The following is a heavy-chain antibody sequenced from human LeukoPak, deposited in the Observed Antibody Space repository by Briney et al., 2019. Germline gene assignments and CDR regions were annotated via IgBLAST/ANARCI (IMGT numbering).Heavy chain of an antibody. J-gene: IGHJ5*02. Sequence: GGSLRLSCAASGFTVSSNYMSWVRQAPGKGLEWVSYISGSGSTIYYADSVKGRFTISRDNAKNSLYLQMNSLRADDTAVYYCTRDAVVVVGPGFDAWGQGTLVTVSS. CDR3: TRDAVVVVGPGFDA. V-gene: IGHV3-11*04. CDR1: GFTVSSNY. D-gene: IGHD3-22*01. CDR2: ISGSGSTI.